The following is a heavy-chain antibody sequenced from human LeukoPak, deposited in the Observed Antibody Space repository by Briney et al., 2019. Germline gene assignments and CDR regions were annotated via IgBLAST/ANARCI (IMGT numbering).Heavy chain of an antibody. CDR1: GFTFSSYA. J-gene: IGHJ4*02. CDR3: AKDLVSGSGSYYTDY. Sequence: PGGSLRLSCAASGFTFSSYAMNWVRQAPGKGLEWVSTISGSGGSTYYADSVKGRFTISRDNSKNTLYLQMNSLRAEDTAVYYCAKDLVSGSGSYYTDYWGQGTLVAVSS. D-gene: IGHD3-10*01. V-gene: IGHV3-23*01. CDR2: ISGSGGST.